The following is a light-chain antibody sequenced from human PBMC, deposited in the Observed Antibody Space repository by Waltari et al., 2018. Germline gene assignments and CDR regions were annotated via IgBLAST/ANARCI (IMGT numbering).Light chain of an antibody. V-gene: IGLV7-46*01. CDR3: LLFYNGPRV. CDR1: TGTVTSGHF. CDR2: DAS. J-gene: IGLJ3*02. Sequence: QAVVTQEPSLTVSPGGTVTLTCGSSTGTVTSGHFPYWFQRKPGQGPTTLIYDASKKEAWTPARFSGSRLGGKAALTLSGAQPEDEAEYYCLLFYNGPRVFGGGTKLTVL.